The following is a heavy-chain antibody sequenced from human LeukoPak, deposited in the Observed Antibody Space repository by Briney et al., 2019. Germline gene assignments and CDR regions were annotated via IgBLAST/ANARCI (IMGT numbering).Heavy chain of an antibody. Sequence: GGSLRLSCIASGFTFSSYWMSWVRQAPGKGLEWVANIKQDGSEKYYVDSVKGRFTISRDNAKNSLYLQMNSLRAEDTAVYYCARDLGWYWGQGTLVTVSS. CDR2: IKQDGSEK. V-gene: IGHV3-7*01. CDR3: ARDLGWY. CDR1: GFTFSSYW. J-gene: IGHJ4*02. D-gene: IGHD2-15*01.